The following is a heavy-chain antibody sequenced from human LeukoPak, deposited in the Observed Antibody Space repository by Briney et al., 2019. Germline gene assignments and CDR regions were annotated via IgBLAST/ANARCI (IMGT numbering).Heavy chain of an antibody. CDR3: AKEVGYDSSGYDDF. V-gene: IGHV3-48*01. D-gene: IGHD3-22*01. CDR1: GFTFSSYS. J-gene: IGHJ4*02. CDR2: ISSSSSTI. Sequence: GGSLRLSCAASGFTFSSYSMNWVRQAPGKGLEWVSYISSSSSTIYYADSVKGRFTISRDNSKNTVYLQMNSLRAEDTALYYCAKEVGYDSSGYDDFWGQGTLVTVSS.